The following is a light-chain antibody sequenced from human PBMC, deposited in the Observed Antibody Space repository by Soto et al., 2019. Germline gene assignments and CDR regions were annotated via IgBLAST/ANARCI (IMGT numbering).Light chain of an antibody. J-gene: IGLJ2*01. Sequence: QSALTQPASVSGSPGQSITISCTGNSSDVGGYDYVSWYQQHPGKAPRLMIYEVTYRPSGVSNRFSGSKSGNTASLTISGLQAEDEADYYCNSYTRSSTVVFGGGTKLTVL. CDR2: EVT. CDR3: NSYTRSSTVV. CDR1: SSDVGGYDY. V-gene: IGLV2-14*01.